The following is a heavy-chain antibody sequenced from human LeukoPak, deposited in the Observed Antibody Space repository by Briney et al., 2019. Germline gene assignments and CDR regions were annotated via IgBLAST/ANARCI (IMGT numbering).Heavy chain of an antibody. CDR2: ISGSGGST. D-gene: IGHD3-22*01. Sequence: GGSLRLSCVVSGLTFSNFAMTWVRQAPGKGLEWVSAISGSGGSTYYADSVKGRFTISRDNAKNSLYLQMNSLRAEDTAVYYCAKKYYDSSGYDAFDIWGQGTMVTVSS. V-gene: IGHV3-23*01. J-gene: IGHJ3*02. CDR1: GLTFSNFA. CDR3: AKKYYDSSGYDAFDI.